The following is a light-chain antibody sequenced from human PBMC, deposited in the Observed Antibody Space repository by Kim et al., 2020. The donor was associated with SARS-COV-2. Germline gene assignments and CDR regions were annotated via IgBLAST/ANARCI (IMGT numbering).Light chain of an antibody. CDR3: TSYTSSDTWV. CDR2: EVN. CDR1: SSDVGRYNY. J-gene: IGLJ3*02. V-gene: IGLV2-14*01. Sequence: GQSITVSCSGTSSDVGRYNYVSWYQQHPGKVPKLLIYEVNKRPSGASDRFSGSKSGNTASLTISGLQAEDEADYYCTSYTSSDTWVFGGGTQLTVL.